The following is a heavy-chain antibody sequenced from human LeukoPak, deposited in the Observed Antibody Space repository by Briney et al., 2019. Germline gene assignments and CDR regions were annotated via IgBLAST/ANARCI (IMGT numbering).Heavy chain of an antibody. CDR2: FSSDGRST. CDR1: GFTFSSYA. Sequence: QPGRSLRLSCAASGFTFSSYAMHWVRQAPGRGLEWVAVFSSDGRSTFYAENVQGRFTLSRDNSKNTLSLQMNSLRAEDTAVYYCAKSCYYHSGSFDYWGQGTLVTVSS. V-gene: IGHV3-30*18. CDR3: AKSCYYHSGSFDY. J-gene: IGHJ4*02. D-gene: IGHD3-10*01.